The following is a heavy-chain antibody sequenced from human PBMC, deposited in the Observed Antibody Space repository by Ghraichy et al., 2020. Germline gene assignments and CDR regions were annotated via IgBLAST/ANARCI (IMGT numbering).Heavy chain of an antibody. CDR1: GFTFSSYA. CDR2: ISGSGGST. Sequence: GGSLRLSCAASGFTFSSYAMSWVRQAPGKGLEWVSAISGSGGSTYYADSVKGRFTISRDNSKNTLYLQMNSLRAEDTAVYYCANPTVTSLSWYYYYYMDVWGKGTTVTVSS. D-gene: IGHD4-11*01. J-gene: IGHJ6*03. V-gene: IGHV3-23*01. CDR3: ANPTVTSLSWYYYYYMDV.